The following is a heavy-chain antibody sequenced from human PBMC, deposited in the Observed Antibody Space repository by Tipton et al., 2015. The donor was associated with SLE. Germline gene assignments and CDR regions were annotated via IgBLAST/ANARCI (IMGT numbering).Heavy chain of an antibody. V-gene: IGHV4-38-2*01. CDR2: IYHSGAT. CDR3: ARAYTYGYPYFDY. J-gene: IGHJ4*02. CDR1: GYSISSGYY. Sequence: TLSLTCAVSGYSISSGYYWGWIRQPPGKGLEWIGSIYHSGATYYNPSLKSRVTISADTSKNQFSLKLSSVTAADTAVYYCARAYTYGYPYFDYWGQGTLVTVSS. D-gene: IGHD2-21*01.